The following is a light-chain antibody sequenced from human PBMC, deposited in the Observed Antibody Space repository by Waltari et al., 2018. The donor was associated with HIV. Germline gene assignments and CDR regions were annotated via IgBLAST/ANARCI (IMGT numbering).Light chain of an antibody. CDR2: GAS. V-gene: IGKV3-15*01. J-gene: IGKJ1*01. Sequence: EVVMTQSPATLLESPGKTANLSCRASRSVGSSLAWYHQKPGRGPRLLIYGASSRASDVPPTFSGSEAGTDFSLSISSLRSDDLGIYYCQQYNTWPLTFGQGTTVEIK. CDR3: QQYNTWPLT. CDR1: RSVGSS.